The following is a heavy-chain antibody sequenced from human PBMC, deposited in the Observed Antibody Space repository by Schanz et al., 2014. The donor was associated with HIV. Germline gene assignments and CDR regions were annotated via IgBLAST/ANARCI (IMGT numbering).Heavy chain of an antibody. V-gene: IGHV1-18*01. CDR3: ARGENWPGGASDF. Sequence: QVQLVQSGAEVKKPGSSVTVSCKASGGTFSSYAISWVRQAPGQGLTWMGWSSTSNSDTKYTQWLQGRVTMTTDTSTSTAYMELRSLKSDDTAVYYCARGENWPGGASDFWGQGTLVAVSS. CDR2: SSTSNSDT. J-gene: IGHJ4*02. D-gene: IGHD3-16*01. CDR1: GGTFSSYA.